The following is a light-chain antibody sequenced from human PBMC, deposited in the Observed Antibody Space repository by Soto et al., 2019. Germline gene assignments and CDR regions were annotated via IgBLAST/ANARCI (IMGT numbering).Light chain of an antibody. CDR2: AAS. CDR3: QQYNNWPPIT. CDR1: QSVSSY. J-gene: IGKJ4*01. Sequence: EIVMTQSPATLSVSPGERATLSCGASQSVSSYLAWYQQKPGQSPRLLIYAASNRAPGIPARFSGSGSGTEFTLTISSLQSEDFAVYFCQQYNNWPPITFGGGTKVDIK. V-gene: IGKV3D-15*01.